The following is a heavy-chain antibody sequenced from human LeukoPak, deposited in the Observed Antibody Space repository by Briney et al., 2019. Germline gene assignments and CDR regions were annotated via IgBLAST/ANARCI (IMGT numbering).Heavy chain of an antibody. V-gene: IGHV3-7*03. J-gene: IGHJ6*02. CDR3: ARGGYCSSTSCYSSHYYGMDV. CDR2: IKQDGSEK. Sequence: GGSLRLSCAASGFTFSSYWMSWVRQAPGKGLEWVANIKQDGSEKYYVDSVKGRFTISRDNAKNSLYLQMNSLRAEDTALYHCARGGYCSSTSCYSSHYYGMDVWGQGTTVTVSS. CDR1: GFTFSSYW. D-gene: IGHD2-2*01.